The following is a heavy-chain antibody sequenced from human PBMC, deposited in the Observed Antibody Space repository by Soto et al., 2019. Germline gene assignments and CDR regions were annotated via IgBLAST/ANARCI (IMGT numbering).Heavy chain of an antibody. D-gene: IGHD6-6*01. CDR2: ISSSSSYI. Sequence: PGGSLRLSCAASGFTFSSYSMNWVRQAPGKGLEWVSSISSSSSYIYYADSVKGRFTISRDNAKNSLYLQMNSLRAEDTAVYYCARGWVHSSSVDAFDIWGQGTMVTVSS. CDR3: ARGWVHSSSVDAFDI. CDR1: GFTFSSYS. J-gene: IGHJ3*02. V-gene: IGHV3-21*01.